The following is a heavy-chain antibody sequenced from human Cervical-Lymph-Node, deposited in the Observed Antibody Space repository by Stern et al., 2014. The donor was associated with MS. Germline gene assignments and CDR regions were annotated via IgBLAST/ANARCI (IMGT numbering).Heavy chain of an antibody. CDR1: GGSIKSGDYY. CDR3: ARNVVVVDGTSNYYYGMDV. CDR2: MYYRGST. J-gene: IGHJ6*02. D-gene: IGHD2-15*01. V-gene: IGHV4-31*03. Sequence: QLQLQESGPGLVKPSQTLSLTCTVSGGSIKSGDYYWSWIRQYPGKGLEYIGYMYYRGSTYYNPSLKSRITISADTSKNQFSLKLSSVTAADTAVYYCARNVVVVDGTSNYYYGMDVWGQGTTVTVSS.